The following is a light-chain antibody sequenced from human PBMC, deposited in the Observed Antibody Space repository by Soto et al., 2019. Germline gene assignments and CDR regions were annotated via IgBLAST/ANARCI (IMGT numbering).Light chain of an antibody. CDR2: DVS. Sequence: QSALTQPASVSGSPGQSITISCTGTSSDVGGYNYVSWYQQHPGKAPKLMIYDVSNRPSGVSNRFSGSKSGNTASLTTSGLQSEDEPEYYCSSYTSSSPYVVFGGGTKLTVL. J-gene: IGLJ2*01. CDR1: SSDVGGYNY. CDR3: SSYTSSSPYVV. V-gene: IGLV2-14*01.